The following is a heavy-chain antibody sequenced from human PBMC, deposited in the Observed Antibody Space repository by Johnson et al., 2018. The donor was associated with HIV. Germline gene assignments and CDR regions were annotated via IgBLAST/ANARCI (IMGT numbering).Heavy chain of an antibody. D-gene: IGHD3-22*01. Sequence: QMLLVESGGGLVQPGGSLRLSCAASGFTFSSYGMHWVRQAPGKGLEWVAVISYDGSNKYYADSVKGRFTISRDSSKNMLYLQMNSLRTEYTAVYYCAVVFYEDSNDGFYILGQGKRVTVSS. V-gene: IGHV3-30*03. CDR2: ISYDGSNK. CDR1: GFTFSSYG. J-gene: IGHJ3*02. CDR3: AVVFYEDSNDGFYI.